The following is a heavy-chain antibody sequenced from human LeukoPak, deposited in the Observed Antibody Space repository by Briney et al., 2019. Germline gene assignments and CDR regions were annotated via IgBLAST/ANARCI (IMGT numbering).Heavy chain of an antibody. CDR2: ISWNSGII. D-gene: IGHD1-26*01. J-gene: IGHJ4*02. Sequence: PGRSLRLSCAASGFTFDDYAMYWVRQAPGKGLEWVSGISWNSGIIGYADSVKGRFTISRDNAKNSLYLQMNSLRAEDTAVYYCARDLIVGTTIRYYFDYWGQGTLVTVSS. V-gene: IGHV3-9*01. CDR1: GFTFDDYA. CDR3: ARDLIVGTTIRYYFDY.